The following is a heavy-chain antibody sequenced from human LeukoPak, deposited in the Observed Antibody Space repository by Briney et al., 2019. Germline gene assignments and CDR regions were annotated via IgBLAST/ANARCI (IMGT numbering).Heavy chain of an antibody. CDR1: GGTFGSYA. CDR2: IIPIFGTA. CDR3: ASFPPYSSSSGRPENSSIDY. Sequence: EASVKVSCKASGGTFGSYAISWVRQAPGQGLEWMGGIIPIFGTANYAQKFQGRVTITADESTSTAYMELSSLRSEDTAVYYCASFPPYSSSSGRPENSSIDYWGQGTLVTVSS. V-gene: IGHV1-69*01. D-gene: IGHD6-6*01. J-gene: IGHJ4*02.